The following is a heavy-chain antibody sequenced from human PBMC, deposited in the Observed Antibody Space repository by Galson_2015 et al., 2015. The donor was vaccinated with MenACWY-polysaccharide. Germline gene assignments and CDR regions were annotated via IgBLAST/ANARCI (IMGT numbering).Heavy chain of an antibody. D-gene: IGHD1-26*01. CDR3: ARGSRAEGRSWELPILDY. V-gene: IGHV3-66*01. CDR2: IYSGGST. J-gene: IGHJ2*01. Sequence: SLRLSCAASGFTVSSNYMSWVRQAPGKGLEWVSVIYSGGSTYYADSVKGRFTISRDNSKNTLYLQMNSLRAEDTAVYYCARGSRAEGRSWELPILDYWGRGTLVTVS. CDR1: GFTVSSNY.